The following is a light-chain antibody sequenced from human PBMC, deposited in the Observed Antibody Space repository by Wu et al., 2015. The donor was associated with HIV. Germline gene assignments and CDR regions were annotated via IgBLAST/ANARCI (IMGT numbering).Light chain of an antibody. Sequence: ENVLTQSPGILTVSPGERVTFSCKASQSVGNSNVAWYQQKPGQSPRLLIYETYYRAAGIPDRFSATGSGTDFTLTLNRVDPEDFAVYFCQQYSSSPITFGPGTRLEIK. CDR3: QQYSSSPIT. CDR2: ETY. CDR1: QSVGNSN. J-gene: IGKJ5*01. V-gene: IGKV3-20*01.